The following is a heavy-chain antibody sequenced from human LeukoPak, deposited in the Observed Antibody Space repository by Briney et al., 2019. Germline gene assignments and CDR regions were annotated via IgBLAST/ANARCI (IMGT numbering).Heavy chain of an antibody. CDR3: SPCGHAYDWFGP. Sequence: ASVKVSCKAFGATLNIGHAFIWARQAPGQGLQWMGRIIPYLGEVNYAQNFQGRVSFTADKSTATMYMEMKSLRLDDTAIYYCSPCGHAYDWFGPWGQGTLVTVSS. CDR1: GATLNIGHA. J-gene: IGHJ5*02. CDR2: IIPYLGEV. V-gene: IGHV1-69*04. D-gene: IGHD5-12*01.